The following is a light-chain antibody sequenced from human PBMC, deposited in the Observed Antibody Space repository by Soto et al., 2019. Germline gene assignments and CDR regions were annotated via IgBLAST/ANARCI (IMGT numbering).Light chain of an antibody. V-gene: IGLV2-8*01. Sequence: QSVLTQPPSASGSPGQSVTISCTGTSSDVGGYNYVSWYQQHPGKAPKLMIYEISKRPSGVHDRFSGSKSGNTASLTVSGLQAEDEADYYCSSYAGSNKKVFGTGTKVNVL. CDR3: SSYAGSNKKV. CDR2: EIS. CDR1: SSDVGGYNY. J-gene: IGLJ1*01.